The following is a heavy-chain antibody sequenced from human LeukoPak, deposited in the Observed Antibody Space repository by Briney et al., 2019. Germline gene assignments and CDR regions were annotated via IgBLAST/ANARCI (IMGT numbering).Heavy chain of an antibody. CDR2: ISGSGGST. Sequence: GGSLRLSCAASGFTFSSYAMSWVRQAPGKGLEWVSAISGSGGSTYYADSVKGRFTISRDNSKNTLYLQMNSLRAEDTALYYCAKDIRKDYYGSGSYDYWGQGTLVTVSS. D-gene: IGHD3-10*01. V-gene: IGHV3-23*01. CDR3: AKDIRKDYYGSGSYDY. CDR1: GFTFSSYA. J-gene: IGHJ4*02.